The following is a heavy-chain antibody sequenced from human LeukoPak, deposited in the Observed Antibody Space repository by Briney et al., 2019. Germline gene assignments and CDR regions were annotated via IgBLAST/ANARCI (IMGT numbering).Heavy chain of an antibody. V-gene: IGHV4-59*01. CDR1: GGSISSYY. CDR2: IYYSGST. J-gene: IGHJ4*02. CDR3: ARVKPYYYDSSGYYYPLYYFDY. Sequence: SETLSLTCTVSGGSISSYYWSWIRQPPGKGLEWIGYIYYSGSTNYNPSLKSRVTISVDTSKNQFSLKLSSVTAADTAVYYCARVKPYYYDSSGYYYPLYYFDYWGQGTLVTVSS. D-gene: IGHD3-22*01.